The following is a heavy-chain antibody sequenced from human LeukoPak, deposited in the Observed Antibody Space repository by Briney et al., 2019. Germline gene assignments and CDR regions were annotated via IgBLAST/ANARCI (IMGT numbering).Heavy chain of an antibody. Sequence: GGSLRLSCAASGFTFSSYSMNWVRQAPGKGLEWVSSISSSSSYIYYADSVKGRFTISRDNAKNSLYLQMNSLRAEDTAVYYCSRAIAAAGRAGSYWGQGTLVTVSS. V-gene: IGHV3-21*01. CDR3: SRAIAAAGRAGSY. CDR1: GFTFSSYS. D-gene: IGHD6-13*01. J-gene: IGHJ4*02. CDR2: ISSSSSYI.